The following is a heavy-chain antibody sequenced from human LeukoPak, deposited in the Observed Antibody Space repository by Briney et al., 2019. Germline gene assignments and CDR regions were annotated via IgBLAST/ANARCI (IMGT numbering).Heavy chain of an antibody. V-gene: IGHV3-33*01. J-gene: IGHJ4*02. CDR1: GFTFSYYG. CDR3: AREGVGATAFQNYFDY. CDR2: IWYDGSNK. D-gene: IGHD1-26*01. Sequence: GGSLRLSCAASGFTFSYYGMHWVRQAPGKGLEWVGFIWYDGSNKYYADSVKGRFTISRDNSKNTLDLQMNSLRAEDTAVYYCAREGVGATAFQNYFDYWGQGILVTVSS.